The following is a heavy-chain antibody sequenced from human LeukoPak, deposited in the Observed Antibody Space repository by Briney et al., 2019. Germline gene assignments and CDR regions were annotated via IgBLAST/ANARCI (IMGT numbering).Heavy chain of an antibody. J-gene: IGHJ4*02. CDR2: ISYDGSNK. Sequence: GRSLRLSCAASGFTFSSYGMHWVRQAPGKGLEWVAVISYDGSNKYYADSVKGRFTISRDNSKNTLYLQMNSLRAEDTAVYYFARSGAMITRLWPHFDYWGQGTLVTVSS. D-gene: IGHD3-16*01. CDR3: ARSGAMITRLWPHFDY. V-gene: IGHV3-30*03. CDR1: GFTFSSYG.